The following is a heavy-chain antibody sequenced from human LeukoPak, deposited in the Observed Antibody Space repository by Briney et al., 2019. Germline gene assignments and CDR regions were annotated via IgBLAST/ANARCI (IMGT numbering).Heavy chain of an antibody. D-gene: IGHD1-14*01. V-gene: IGHV4-59*01. CDR1: GGSISTYY. J-gene: IGHJ3*02. CDR3: ARGLNNRKSGRRFDVFEI. Sequence: SETLSLTCTVSGGSISTYYWSWLRQPPGKGLEWIGYVYYSGSTNYNPSLKSRVTISADTSKNQFSLRLTSVTAADTAVYYCARGLNNRKSGRRFDVFEIWGQGTMVTVSS. CDR2: VYYSGST.